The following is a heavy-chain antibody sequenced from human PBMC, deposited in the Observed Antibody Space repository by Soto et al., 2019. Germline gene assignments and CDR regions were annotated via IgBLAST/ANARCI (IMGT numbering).Heavy chain of an antibody. Sequence: PGGSLRLSCAASGFTFSPSPMSWVRQAPGKGLEWVSAISGSAANTYYADSVKGRFTISRDNSKDTLYLQMNSLRAEDTAVYYCAKHLRYTSSWNYLDYWGQGTLVTVSS. J-gene: IGHJ4*02. CDR3: AKHLRYTSSWNYLDY. CDR1: GFTFSPSP. D-gene: IGHD6-13*01. CDR2: ISGSAANT. V-gene: IGHV3-23*01.